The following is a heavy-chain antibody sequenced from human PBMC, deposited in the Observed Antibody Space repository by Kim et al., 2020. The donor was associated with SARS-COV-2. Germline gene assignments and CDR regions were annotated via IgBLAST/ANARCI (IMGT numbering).Heavy chain of an antibody. CDR2: IIPILGIA. CDR3: AREISSTPDFFDY. Sequence: SVKVSCKASGGTFSSYAISWVRQAPGQGLEWMGRIIPILGIANYAQKFQGRVTITADKSTSTAYMELSSLRSEDTAVYYCAREISSTPDFFDYWGQGTLVTVSS. D-gene: IGHD2-2*01. V-gene: IGHV1-69*04. J-gene: IGHJ4*02. CDR1: GGTFSSYA.